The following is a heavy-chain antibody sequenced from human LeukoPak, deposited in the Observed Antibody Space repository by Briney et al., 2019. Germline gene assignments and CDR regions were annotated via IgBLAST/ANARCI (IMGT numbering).Heavy chain of an antibody. D-gene: IGHD2-2*01. CDR2: IYYSGST. CDR1: GGSISSSSYY. V-gene: IGHV4-39*01. Sequence: SETLSLTCTVSGGSISSSSYYWGWIRQPPGKGLEWIGSIYYSGSTYYNPSLKSRVTISVDTSKNQFSLKLSSVTAADTAVYYCARRDGFPGYCSSTSCPPFDYWGQGTLVTVSS. J-gene: IGHJ4*02. CDR3: ARRDGFPGYCSSTSCPPFDY.